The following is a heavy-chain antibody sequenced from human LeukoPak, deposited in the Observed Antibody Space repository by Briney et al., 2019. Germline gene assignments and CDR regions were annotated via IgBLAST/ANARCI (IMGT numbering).Heavy chain of an antibody. CDR3: ARSDYDSSGYLYCYYMDV. D-gene: IGHD3-22*01. Sequence: SETLSLTCAVYGGSFSGYYWSWIRQPPGKGLEWIGEINHSGSTNYNPSLKGRVTISVDTSKNQFSLKLSSVTAADTAVYYCARSDYDSSGYLYCYYMDVWGKGTTVTVSS. CDR2: INHSGST. J-gene: IGHJ6*03. CDR1: GGSFSGYY. V-gene: IGHV4-34*01.